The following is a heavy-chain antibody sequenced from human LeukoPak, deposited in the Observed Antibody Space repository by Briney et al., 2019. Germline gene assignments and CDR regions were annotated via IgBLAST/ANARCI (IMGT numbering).Heavy chain of an antibody. V-gene: IGHV3-48*02. CDR2: ISSSSSTI. D-gene: IGHD6-19*01. J-gene: IGHJ4*02. CDR1: GFTFSTYS. CDR3: ARDRDSSTYSFDC. Sequence: GGSLRLSCAASGFTFSTYSMNWVRQAPGKGLEWVSYISSSSSTIHYADSVKGRFTISRDNAKNSLYLQMNSLRDEDTAVYYCARDRDSSTYSFDCWGQGTLVTVSS.